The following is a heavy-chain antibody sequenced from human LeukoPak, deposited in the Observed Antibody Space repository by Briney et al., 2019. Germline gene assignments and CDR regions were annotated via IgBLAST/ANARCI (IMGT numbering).Heavy chain of an antibody. CDR2: INPNCGGT. J-gene: IGHJ4*02. Sequence: GASVKVSCKASRYTFTGYYMPWVRQAPGPRLEWRGGINPNCGGTNYAQKFQGRGTMTRDTSISTAYMELSRLRSDDTAVYYCAREVSSSWYGYYFDYWGQGTLVTVSS. CDR3: AREVSSSWYGYYFDY. D-gene: IGHD6-13*01. CDR1: RYTFTGYY. V-gene: IGHV1-2*02.